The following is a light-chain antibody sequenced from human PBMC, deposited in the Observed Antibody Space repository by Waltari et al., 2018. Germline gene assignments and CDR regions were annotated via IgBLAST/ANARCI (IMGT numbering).Light chain of an antibody. CDR1: QSLFYSPKNKNY. Sequence: DIEMTQSPDSLGVSLGERATITCKSSQSLFYSPKNKNYLAWYQQKRGQPPRLLISWASTRESGVPDRFSGSGSGTYFTLTISSLQADDVAVYYCHQYYTTPRTFGQGTKLEIK. CDR2: WAS. CDR3: HQYYTTPRT. J-gene: IGKJ2*01. V-gene: IGKV4-1*01.